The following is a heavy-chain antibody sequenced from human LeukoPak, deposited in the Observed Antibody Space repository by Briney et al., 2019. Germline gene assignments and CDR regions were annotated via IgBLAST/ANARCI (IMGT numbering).Heavy chain of an antibody. J-gene: IGHJ5*02. Sequence: GGSLRLSCAASGFSFSSAWMSWVRRAPGKGLEWVGLIKSKTDGGTADYAAPVKGRFTVSRDDSENMLYLQMNNLKTEDTAVYYCATTSYGSGSPWGQGTLVTVSS. CDR3: ATTSYGSGSP. CDR2: IKSKTDGGTA. CDR1: GFSFSSAW. D-gene: IGHD3-10*01. V-gene: IGHV3-15*01.